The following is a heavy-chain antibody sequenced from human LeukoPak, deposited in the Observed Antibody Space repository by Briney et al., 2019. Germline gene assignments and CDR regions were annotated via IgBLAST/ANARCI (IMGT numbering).Heavy chain of an antibody. CDR3: ARPYSSGWYPHEYYSDY. CDR2: ISYDGSNK. CDR1: GFTFSSYW. D-gene: IGHD6-19*01. V-gene: IGHV3-30-3*01. J-gene: IGHJ4*02. Sequence: PGGSLRLSCAASGFTFSSYWMSWVRQAPGKGLEWVAVISYDGSNKYYADSVKGRFTISRDNSKNTLYLQMNSLRAEDTAVYYCARPYSSGWYPHEYYSDYWGQGTLVTVSS.